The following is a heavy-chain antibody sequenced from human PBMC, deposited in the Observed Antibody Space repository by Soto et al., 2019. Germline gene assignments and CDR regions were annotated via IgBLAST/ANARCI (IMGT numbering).Heavy chain of an antibody. CDR2: IYTGGNT. CDR1: GFTVRRNY. J-gene: IGHJ4*02. CDR3: ARVPPEWEGGVDL. D-gene: IGHD3-16*01. Sequence: GGSLRLSCAASGFTVRRNYMNWVRQAPGKGLEWVSVIYTGGNTYYADSVKGRFTISRDSSKNTLSLQMNSLRVDDTAVYYCARVPPEWEGGVDLWGQGTMVTVYS. V-gene: IGHV3-53*01.